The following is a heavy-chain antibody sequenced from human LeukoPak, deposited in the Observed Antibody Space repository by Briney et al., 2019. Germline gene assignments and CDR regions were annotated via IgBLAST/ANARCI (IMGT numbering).Heavy chain of an antibody. V-gene: IGHV1-2*02. J-gene: IGHJ4*02. CDR3: ARGKSGYSP. D-gene: IGHD3-22*01. Sequence: ASVKVSCKASGYTFTDNYIHWVRQAPGQGLEWMGLINPYTGAANYTQNFQGRVTMTRDTSVSTAYMHLSGLRSDDTAVYYCARGKSGYSPWGQGTPVTVSS. CDR2: INPYTGAA. CDR1: GYTFTDNY.